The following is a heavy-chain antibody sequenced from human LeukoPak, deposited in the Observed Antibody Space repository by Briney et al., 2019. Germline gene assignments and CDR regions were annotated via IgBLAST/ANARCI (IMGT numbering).Heavy chain of an antibody. V-gene: IGHV4-59*01. Sequence: PSETLSLTCTVSGGSISSYYWNWIRQPPGKGLEWIGYIYYSGNTNYNPSLKSRVTISVDTSKNQFSLKLSSVTAADTAVYYCARGYSYGYFAFDIWGQGTRVSVSS. J-gene: IGHJ3*02. CDR1: GGSISSYY. CDR2: IYYSGNT. CDR3: ARGYSYGYFAFDI. D-gene: IGHD5-18*01.